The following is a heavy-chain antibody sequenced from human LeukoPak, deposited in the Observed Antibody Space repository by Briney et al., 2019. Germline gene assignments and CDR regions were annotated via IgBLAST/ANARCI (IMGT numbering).Heavy chain of an antibody. CDR1: GGSISSYY. J-gene: IGHJ5*02. Sequence: PSETLSLTCTVSGGSISSYYWSWIRQPPGKGLEWIGYIYYSGSTNYNPSLKSRVTISVDTSKNQFSLKLSSVTAADTAVYYCARGGIKMGYGDWGASWFDPWGQGTLVTVSS. D-gene: IGHD4-17*01. CDR2: IYYSGST. V-gene: IGHV4-59*12. CDR3: ARGGIKMGYGDWGASWFDP.